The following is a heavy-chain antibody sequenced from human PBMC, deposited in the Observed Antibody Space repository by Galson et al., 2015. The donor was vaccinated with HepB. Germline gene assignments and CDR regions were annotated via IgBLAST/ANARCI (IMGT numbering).Heavy chain of an antibody. Sequence: LTCTVSGGSISSGGYYWSWIRQHPGKGLEWIGSISYSGSTYYNPSLKSRVTMSVDTSKNQFPLNLSSVTAADTAVYYCARVDYYDNSGYYLQPTNWFDPWGQGTLVTVSS. CDR1: GGSISSGGYY. V-gene: IGHV4-31*03. CDR3: ARVDYYDNSGYYLQPTNWFDP. D-gene: IGHD3-22*01. J-gene: IGHJ5*02. CDR2: ISYSGST.